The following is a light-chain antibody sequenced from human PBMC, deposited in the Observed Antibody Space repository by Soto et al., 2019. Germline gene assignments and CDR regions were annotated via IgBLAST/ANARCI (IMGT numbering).Light chain of an antibody. CDR2: DVS. J-gene: IGLJ1*01. CDR3: CSYAGSYTFYV. Sequence: QSALTQPRSVSGSPGQSVTISCTGTSSDVGGYNYVSWYQQHPGKAPKLMIYDVSKRPSGVPDRFSGSKSGNTASLTISGLQAEDEADCYCCSYAGSYTFYVFGTGTQLTVL. CDR1: SSDVGGYNY. V-gene: IGLV2-11*01.